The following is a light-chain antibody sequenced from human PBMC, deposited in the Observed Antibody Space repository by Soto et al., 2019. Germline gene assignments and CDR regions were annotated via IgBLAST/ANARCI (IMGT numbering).Light chain of an antibody. J-gene: IGKJ5*01. V-gene: IGKV1-13*02. CDR2: DVS. CDR3: QQFNSYPIT. CDR1: QDIRGA. Sequence: AIQVTQSPSSLSASVGDRVTITCRASQDIRGALAWYQQKPGKPPRLLIYDVSTLESGVPSRFSGSSSGTEFTLTISGLQPEDFGTYFCQQFNSYPITFGPGTRLAIK.